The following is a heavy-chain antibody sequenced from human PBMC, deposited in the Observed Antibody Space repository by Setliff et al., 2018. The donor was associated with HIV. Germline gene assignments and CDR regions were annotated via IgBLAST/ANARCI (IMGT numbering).Heavy chain of an antibody. Sequence: LSLTCTVSGGSISSGAYYWNWIRQHPGKGLEWIGYIYYSGSTYYTPSLQSRVTMSVDRSKNQFSPKLSSVTAADTAVYYCARGHSGYEDYWGQGTLVTVSS. V-gene: IGHV4-31*03. CDR1: GGSISSGAYY. CDR3: ARGHSGYEDY. J-gene: IGHJ4*02. D-gene: IGHD3-22*01. CDR2: IYYSGST.